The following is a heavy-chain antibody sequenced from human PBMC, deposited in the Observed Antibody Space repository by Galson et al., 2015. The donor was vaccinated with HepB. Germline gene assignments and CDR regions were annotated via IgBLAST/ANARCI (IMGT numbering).Heavy chain of an antibody. D-gene: IGHD2-2*01. CDR1: GFTFSSYW. J-gene: IGHJ4*02. CDR3: ARGFGGPGLVVPAVYDY. Sequence: SLRLSCAASGFTFSSYWMSWVRQAPGKGLEWVANIKQDGSEKYYVDSVKGRFTISRDNAKNSLYLQMNSLRAEDTAVYYCARGFGGPGLVVPAVYDYWGQGTLVTVSS. CDR2: IKQDGSEK. V-gene: IGHV3-7*03.